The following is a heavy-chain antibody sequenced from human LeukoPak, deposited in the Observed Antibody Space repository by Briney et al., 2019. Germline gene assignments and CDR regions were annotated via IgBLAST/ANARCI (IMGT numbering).Heavy chain of an antibody. Sequence: ASVKVSCKASGYTFTRYYMHWVRQAPGQGLEWMGIISPSGASTSYAQKFQGRVTMTRDTSTSTVYMELSSLRSEDTAVYYRARVSVGRDYALEDWGQGTLVTVSS. D-gene: IGHD2-2*01. V-gene: IGHV1-46*01. CDR2: ISPSGAST. CDR3: ARVSVGRDYALED. J-gene: IGHJ4*02. CDR1: GYTFTRYY.